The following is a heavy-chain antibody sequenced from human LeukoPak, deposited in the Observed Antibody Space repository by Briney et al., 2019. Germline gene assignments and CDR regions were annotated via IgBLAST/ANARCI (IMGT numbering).Heavy chain of an antibody. CDR1: GFTFSSYR. V-gene: IGHV3-74*01. CDR3: ARSHMDV. CDR2: INSEGSRT. J-gene: IGHJ6*03. Sequence: PGGSLRLSCAASGFTFSSYRRHWVRQAPGKGLVWVSRINSEGSRTSYAASVKGRLTIYRDTDKTTLYLQMHSLRAEDKAVYYCARSHMDVWGKGTTVTVPS.